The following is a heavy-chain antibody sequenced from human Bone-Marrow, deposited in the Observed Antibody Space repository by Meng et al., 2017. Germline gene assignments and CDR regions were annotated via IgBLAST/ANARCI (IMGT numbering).Heavy chain of an antibody. Sequence: VQLQQWGAGLLKPSETRSLTCAVYGGSFSGYYWSWIRQPPGKGLEWIGEINHSGSTNYNPSLKSRVTISVDTSKNQFSLKLSSVTAADTAVYYCARVGVVVITPNWFDPWGQGTLVTVSS. D-gene: IGHD3-22*01. V-gene: IGHV4-34*01. CDR3: ARVGVVVITPNWFDP. CDR1: GGSFSGYY. J-gene: IGHJ5*02. CDR2: INHSGST.